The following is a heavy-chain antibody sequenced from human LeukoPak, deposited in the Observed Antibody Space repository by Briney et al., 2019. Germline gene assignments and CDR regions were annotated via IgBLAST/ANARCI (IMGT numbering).Heavy chain of an antibody. J-gene: IGHJ6*04. V-gene: IGHV3-30*04. CDR2: ISYDGSNK. Sequence: GGSLRLSCAASGFTFSSYAMHWVRQAPGKGLEWVAVISYDGSNKYYADSVKGRFTISRDNSKNTLYLQMNSLRAEDTAVYYCAKDWTIAAAFVWGKGTTVTVSP. CDR3: AKDWTIAAAFV. D-gene: IGHD6-13*01. CDR1: GFTFSSYA.